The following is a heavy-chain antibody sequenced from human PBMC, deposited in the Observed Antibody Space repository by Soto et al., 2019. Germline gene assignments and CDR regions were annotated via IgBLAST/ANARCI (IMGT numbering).Heavy chain of an antibody. Sequence: EVQLVESGGGLVQPGGSLRLSCAASGFTFSSDWMHWVRQAPGKGLVWVSRLKSDGSSTAYADSVKGRFTISRDNAKNTLYLQMNSLRAEDTAVYYCARAKGSWYFDLWGRGTLVTVSS. CDR2: LKSDGSST. CDR1: GFTFSSDW. V-gene: IGHV3-74*01. J-gene: IGHJ2*01. CDR3: ARAKGSWYFDL.